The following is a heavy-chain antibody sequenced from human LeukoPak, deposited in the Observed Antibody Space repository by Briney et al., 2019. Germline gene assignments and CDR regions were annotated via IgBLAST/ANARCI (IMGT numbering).Heavy chain of an antibody. J-gene: IGHJ5*02. Sequence: SETLSLTCTVSTGSINSYYWNWIRQPPGKGLEWVGYIYYSGTTKYNPSLKSRVTMSVDTSKNQFSLKLSSVTAADTAVYYCARGCSAGTPHNWFDPWGQGTLVTVSS. D-gene: IGHD6-13*01. V-gene: IGHV4-59*01. CDR2: IYYSGTT. CDR1: TGSINSYY. CDR3: ARGCSAGTPHNWFDP.